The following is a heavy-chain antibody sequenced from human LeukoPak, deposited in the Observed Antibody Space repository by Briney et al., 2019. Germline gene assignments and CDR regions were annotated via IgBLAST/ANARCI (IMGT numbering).Heavy chain of an antibody. J-gene: IGHJ4*02. CDR1: GGSITNTNY. CDR2: VNLQGST. V-gene: IGHV4-4*02. CDR3: ARHRSEGSYPLDS. Sequence: SGTLSLTCGVSGGSITNTNYWTWVRQPPGKGLEWIGEVNLQGSTNYNPSLMGRVAISVDTSENHISLQLTSVTAADTAVYYCARHRSEGSYPLDSWGQGALVIVSS.